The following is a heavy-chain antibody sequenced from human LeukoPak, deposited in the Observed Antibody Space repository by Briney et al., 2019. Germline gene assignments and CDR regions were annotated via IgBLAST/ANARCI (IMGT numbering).Heavy chain of an antibody. D-gene: IGHD5-18*01. J-gene: IGHJ4*02. Sequence: PGGSLRLSCAASGFTFSSYGMHWVRQAPGKGLEWVAVISYDGSNKYYADSVKGRFTISRDNSKNTLYLQMNGLRAEDTAVYYCAKDSGSPWIQLWLRSWGQGTLVTVSS. V-gene: IGHV3-30*18. CDR1: GFTFSSYG. CDR3: AKDSGSPWIQLWLRS. CDR2: ISYDGSNK.